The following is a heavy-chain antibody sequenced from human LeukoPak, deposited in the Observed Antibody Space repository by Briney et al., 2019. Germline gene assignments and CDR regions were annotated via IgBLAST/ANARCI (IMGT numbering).Heavy chain of an antibody. CDR1: GGSISSYY. CDR2: IYQSGST. J-gene: IGHJ4*02. Sequence: KASETLSLTCTVSGGSISSYYWSWIRQPPGKGLEWIGYIYQSGSTYYNPSLKSRVTISVDRSKNQFSLKLSSVTAADTAVYYCGRGGIAAAASGIDYWGQGTLVTVSS. CDR3: GRGGIAAAASGIDY. V-gene: IGHV4-59*12. D-gene: IGHD6-13*01.